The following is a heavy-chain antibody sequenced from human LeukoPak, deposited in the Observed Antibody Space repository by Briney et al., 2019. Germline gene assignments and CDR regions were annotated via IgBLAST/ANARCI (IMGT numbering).Heavy chain of an antibody. V-gene: IGHV1-69*01. D-gene: IGHD5-18*01. CDR2: IIPIFGTA. CDR1: GGTCSSYA. J-gene: IGHJ5*02. Sequence: SVKVSCKGSGGTCSSYAISWGRQAPGQGLEWMGGIIPIFGTANYAQKFQGRVTITADESTSTAYMELSSLRSEDTAVYYCARDTAMVPGPNWFDPWGQGTLVTVSS. CDR3: ARDTAMVPGPNWFDP.